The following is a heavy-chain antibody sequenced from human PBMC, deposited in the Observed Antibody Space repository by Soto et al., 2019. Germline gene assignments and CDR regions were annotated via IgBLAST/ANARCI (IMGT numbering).Heavy chain of an antibody. J-gene: IGHJ5*02. CDR1: GGSISSSSYY. CDR2: IYYSGST. D-gene: IGHD1-26*01. V-gene: IGHV4-39*02. CDR3: ATQEVGGSYVYTFDP. Sequence: SETLSLTCTVSGGSISSSSYYWGWIRQPPGKGLEWIGSIYYSGSTYYNPSLKSRVTISVDTSKNHFSLKLGSVTAADTAVYYCATQEVGGSYVYTFDPWGQGALVTVS.